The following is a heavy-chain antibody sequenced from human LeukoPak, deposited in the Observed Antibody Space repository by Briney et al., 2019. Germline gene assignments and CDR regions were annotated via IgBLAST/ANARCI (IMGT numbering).Heavy chain of an antibody. CDR1: GYTFTSYD. CDR2: MNPNSGNT. CDR3: ARSRSYYYDSSGYSDY. J-gene: IGHJ4*02. Sequence: GASVKVSCKASGYTFTSYDINWVRQATGQGLEWMGLMNPNSGNTGYAQKFQGRVTMTRNTSISTAYMELSSLRSEDTAVYYCARSRSYYYDSSGYSDYWGQGTLVTVSS. D-gene: IGHD3-22*01. V-gene: IGHV1-8*01.